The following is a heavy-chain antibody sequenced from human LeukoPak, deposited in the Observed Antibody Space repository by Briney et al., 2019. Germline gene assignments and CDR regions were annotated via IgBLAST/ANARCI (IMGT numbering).Heavy chain of an antibody. CDR3: ARDCSSTSCYANNYYYYYGMDV. CDR2: IIPIFGTA. D-gene: IGHD2-2*01. Sequence: SVKVSCKASGGTFSSYAISWVRQAPGQGLEWMGGIIPIFGTANYAQKFQGRVTITADKSTSTAYMELSSLRSEDTAVYYCARDCSSTSCYANNYYYYYGMDVWGKGTTVTVSS. CDR1: GGTFSSYA. V-gene: IGHV1-69*06. J-gene: IGHJ6*04.